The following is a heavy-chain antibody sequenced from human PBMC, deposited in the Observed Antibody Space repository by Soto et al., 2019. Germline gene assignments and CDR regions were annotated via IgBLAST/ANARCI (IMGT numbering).Heavy chain of an antibody. V-gene: IGHV3-23*01. CDR3: AKEVDTAMVDY. D-gene: IGHD5-18*01. CDR1: GFTFSSYA. CDR2: ISGSGGST. J-gene: IGHJ4*02. Sequence: GESLKISYAASGFTFSSYAMSWVRQAPGKGLEWVSAISGSGGSTYYADSVKGRFTISRDNSKNTLYLQMNSLRAEDTAVYYCAKEVDTAMVDYWGQGTLVTVSS.